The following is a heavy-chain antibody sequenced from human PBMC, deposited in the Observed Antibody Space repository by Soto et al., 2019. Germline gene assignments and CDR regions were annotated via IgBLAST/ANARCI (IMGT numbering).Heavy chain of an antibody. CDR2: IIPIFGTA. D-gene: IGHD6-13*01. CDR3: ARHVAAAGYYFGMDV. J-gene: IGHJ6*02. V-gene: IGHV1-69*12. Sequence: QVQLVQSGAEVKKPGSSVKVSCKASGGTFSSYAISWVRQAPGQGLEWMGGIIPIFGTANYAQQFQGRVTITADESTRKAYMELSSLRSEDTAVYYCARHVAAAGYYFGMDVWGQGTTVTVSS. CDR1: GGTFSSYA.